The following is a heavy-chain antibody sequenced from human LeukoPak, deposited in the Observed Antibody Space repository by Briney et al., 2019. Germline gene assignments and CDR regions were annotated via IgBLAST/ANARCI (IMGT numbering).Heavy chain of an antibody. CDR1: GGSISSSNYY. J-gene: IGHJ4*02. D-gene: IGHD6-13*01. CDR3: ARDRIAAAGYFHY. V-gene: IGHV4-39*02. Sequence: SETLSLTCTVSGGSISSSNYYWGWIRQPPGKGLEWIGSIYYSGSTYYNPSLKSRVTISVDTSKTQFSLKLSSVTAADTALYFCARDRIAAAGYFHYWGQGTLVTVSS. CDR2: IYYSGST.